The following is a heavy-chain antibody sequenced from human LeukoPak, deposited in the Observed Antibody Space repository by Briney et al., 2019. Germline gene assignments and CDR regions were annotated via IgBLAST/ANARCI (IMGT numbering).Heavy chain of an antibody. Sequence: SETLSLTCTVSGGSISSYYWSWIRQPPGKGLEWIGYIYYSGSTNYNPSLKSRVTISVDTSKNQSSLKLSSVTAADTSVYYWARGQLERGGYYYYYYMDIWGKGTTVTVSS. CDR1: GGSISSYY. CDR2: IYYSGST. D-gene: IGHD1-1*01. V-gene: IGHV4-59*01. CDR3: ARGQLERGGYYYYYYMDI. J-gene: IGHJ6*03.